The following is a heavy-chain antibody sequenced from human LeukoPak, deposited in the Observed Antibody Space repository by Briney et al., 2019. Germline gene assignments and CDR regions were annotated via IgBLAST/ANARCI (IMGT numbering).Heavy chain of an antibody. CDR3: ARDIPKLDAFDI. Sequence: AGGSLRLSCAASGFTFGSYSMNWVRQAPGKGLEWVSYISSSSSTIYYADSVKGRFTISRDNAKNSLYLQMNSLRAEDTAVYYCARDIPKLDAFDIWGQGTMVTVSS. CDR1: GFTFGSYS. J-gene: IGHJ3*02. V-gene: IGHV3-48*01. D-gene: IGHD2-21*01. CDR2: ISSSSSTI.